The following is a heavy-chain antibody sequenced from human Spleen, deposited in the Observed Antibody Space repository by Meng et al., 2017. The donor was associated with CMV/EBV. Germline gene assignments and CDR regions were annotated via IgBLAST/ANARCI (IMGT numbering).Heavy chain of an antibody. D-gene: IGHD6-6*01. CDR3: ARVPYRSSSGEYFYYHGMDV. V-gene: IGHV3-30*04. CDR1: GFTFSYYD. J-gene: IGHJ6*02. Sequence: GGSLKISCAASGFTFSYYDMHWVRQAPGRGLEWVAVISYDELKTYYADSMRGRFTISRDNSKNTLYLEMTSPRPEDTAVYYCARVPYRSSSGEYFYYHGMDVWGQGTTVTVSS. CDR2: ISYDELKT.